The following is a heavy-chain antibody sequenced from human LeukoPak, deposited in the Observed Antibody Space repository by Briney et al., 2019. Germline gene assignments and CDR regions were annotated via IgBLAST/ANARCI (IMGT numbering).Heavy chain of an antibody. Sequence: ASVTVSFKASGYTFTGYYMHWVRQAPGQGLEWMGWINPNSGGTNYAQKFQGRVTMTRDTSISTAYMELSRLRSDDTAVYYCASLGDYVWGRRDYWGQGTLVTVSS. J-gene: IGHJ4*02. CDR3: ASLGDYVWGRRDY. CDR1: GYTFTGYY. V-gene: IGHV1-2*02. CDR2: INPNSGGT. D-gene: IGHD3-16*01.